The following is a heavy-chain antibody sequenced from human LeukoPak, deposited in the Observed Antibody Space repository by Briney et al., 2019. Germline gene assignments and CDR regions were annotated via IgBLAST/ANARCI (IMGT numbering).Heavy chain of an antibody. CDR2: LSYDETNE. Sequence: GGSLRLSCAASGFTFSNYAMHWVRQAPGKGLEWMTVLSYDETNEYYADSVKGRFTISRDNSKNTLYLQMNSLRAEDTAVYYCARDSGQHSDYWGQGTLVTVSS. CDR3: ARDSGQHSDY. J-gene: IGHJ4*02. CDR1: GFTFSNYA. D-gene: IGHD1-14*01. V-gene: IGHV3-30-3*01.